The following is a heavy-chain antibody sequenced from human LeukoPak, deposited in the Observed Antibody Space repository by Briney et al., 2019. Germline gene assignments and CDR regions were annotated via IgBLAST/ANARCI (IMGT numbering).Heavy chain of an antibody. J-gene: IGHJ2*01. CDR2: IYTRGST. V-gene: IGHV4-4*07. CDR1: GGSINNYY. D-gene: IGHD3-16*01. CDR3: AALRTHYWYFDL. Sequence: SETLSLTCTVSGGSINNYYWSWIRQPAGKGLEWIGRIYTRGSTNYNPSLKSRVTISVDTSKNQFSLKLSSVTAADTAVYYCAALRTHYWYFDLWGRGTLVTVSS.